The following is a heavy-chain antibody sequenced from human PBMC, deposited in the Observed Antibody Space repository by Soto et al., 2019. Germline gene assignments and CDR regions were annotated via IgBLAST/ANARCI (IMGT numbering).Heavy chain of an antibody. CDR2: INHSGST. CDR3: ARGPAFTCSSTSCHFDY. D-gene: IGHD2-2*01. CDR1: GGSFSGYY. J-gene: IGHJ4*02. Sequence: SETLSLTCAVYGGSFSGYYWSWIRQPPGKGLEWIGEINHSGSTNYNPSLKIRVTISVDTSKNHFSLKLSSVTAADTVFYYCARGPAFTCSSTSCHFDYWGQGTLVTVSS. V-gene: IGHV4-34*01.